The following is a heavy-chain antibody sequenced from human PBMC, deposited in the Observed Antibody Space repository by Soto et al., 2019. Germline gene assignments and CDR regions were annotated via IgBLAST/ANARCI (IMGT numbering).Heavy chain of an antibody. J-gene: IGHJ4*02. D-gene: IGHD3-10*01. CDR1: GFTFSSYA. CDR2: ISGSGGST. CDR3: AKGSAYYGSGSYYSHFDY. Sequence: EVQLLESGGGFVQPGGSLRLSCPASGFTFSSYAMSWVRQAPGKELERVSGISGSGGSTYYADSVKGRFIISRDNSKNTLYLQMNSLRAEDTAVFYCAKGSAYYGSGSYYSHFDYWGQGTLVTVSS. V-gene: IGHV3-23*01.